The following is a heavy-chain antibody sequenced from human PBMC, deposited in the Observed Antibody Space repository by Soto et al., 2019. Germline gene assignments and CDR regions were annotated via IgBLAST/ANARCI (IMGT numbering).Heavy chain of an antibody. CDR2: IIPIFGTA. D-gene: IGHD6-19*01. Sequence: SVKVSCKASGGTFSSYAISWVRQAPGQGLEWMGGIIPIFGTANYAQKFQGRVTITADKSTSTAYMELGSLRSEDTAVYYCAGSPSSGWYGDAFDIWGQGTMVTVSS. V-gene: IGHV1-69*06. CDR3: AGSPSSGWYGDAFDI. J-gene: IGHJ3*02. CDR1: GGTFSSYA.